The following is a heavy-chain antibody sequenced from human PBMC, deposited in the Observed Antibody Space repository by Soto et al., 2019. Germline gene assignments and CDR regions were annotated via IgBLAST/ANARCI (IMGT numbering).Heavy chain of an antibody. CDR2: IGGTDGDSDGVP. V-gene: IGHV3-23*01. CDR3: FKRGGNWGAFDF. D-gene: IGHD7-27*01. CDR1: GFILNNYA. J-gene: IGHJ3*01. Sequence: VQLLESGGDLVQPGGSLRLSCVASGFILNNYAMSWVRQAPGKGLEWVSTIGGTDGDSDGVPWYEDSVKGRLTISRDSSANNLFVHMDNLRAEDSALYYCFKRGGNWGAFDFWGQGTTVVVSS.